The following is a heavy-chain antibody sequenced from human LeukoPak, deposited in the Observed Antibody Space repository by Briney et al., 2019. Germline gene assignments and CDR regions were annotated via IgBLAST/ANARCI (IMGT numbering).Heavy chain of an antibody. CDR1: GFTFSSYS. Sequence: GGSLRLSCAASGFTFSSYSMNWVRQAPGKGLEWVSSISSSSSYIYYADSVKGRFTISRDNAKNSLYLQMNSLRAEDTAVYYCASDIVVVTAIEDAFDIWGQGTMVTVSS. CDR2: ISSSSSYI. J-gene: IGHJ3*02. V-gene: IGHV3-21*01. D-gene: IGHD2-21*02. CDR3: ASDIVVVTAIEDAFDI.